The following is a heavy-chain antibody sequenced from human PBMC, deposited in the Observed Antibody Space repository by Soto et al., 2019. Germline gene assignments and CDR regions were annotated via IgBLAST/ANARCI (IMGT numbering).Heavy chain of an antibody. CDR2: ISYDGTNK. D-gene: IGHD2-21*02. V-gene: IGHV3-30*18. CDR3: AKDLQSYGDSAYYCYSMDV. J-gene: IGHJ6*02. CDR1: AFTFSAYG. Sequence: QVQLVESGGGEVQPGRSLTISCAASAFTFSAYGMHWVRQTPGKGLEWVAVISYDGTNKFYSDSVKGRFTISRDNFKNTLTLQMNSLRADDTAVYSCAKDLQSYGDSAYYCYSMDVWGLGTRVTVSS.